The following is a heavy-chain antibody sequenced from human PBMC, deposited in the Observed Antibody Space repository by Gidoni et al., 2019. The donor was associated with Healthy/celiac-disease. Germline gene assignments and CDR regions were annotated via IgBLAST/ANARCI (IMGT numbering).Heavy chain of an antibody. CDR2: INHSGST. J-gene: IGHJ4*02. CDR1: GWSFSGYY. Sequence: QVQLQQWGAGLLKPSETLSLTCAVYGWSFSGYYWSWIRQPPGKGLEWIGEINHSGSTNYNPSLKSRVTISVDTSKNQFSLKLSSVTAADTAVYYCASLRVTIFGVVTRPDYWGQGTLVTVSS. D-gene: IGHD3-3*01. CDR3: ASLRVTIFGVVTRPDY. V-gene: IGHV4-34*01.